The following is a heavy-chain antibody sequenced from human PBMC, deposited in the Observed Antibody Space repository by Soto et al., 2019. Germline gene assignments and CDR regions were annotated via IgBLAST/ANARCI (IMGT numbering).Heavy chain of an antibody. D-gene: IGHD6-19*01. CDR3: AKVRSAWFFDY. CDR2: ISAGGGSA. Sequence: GVSPILSSTASGFTCGSYAMTWVSQAPGKGLEWVSAISAGGGSAYYADSVKGLFTISRDNSKNTLYLQMNSLRAEDTAVYYCAKVRSAWFFDYWVQGTLVTVSS. J-gene: IGHJ4*02. CDR1: GFTCGSYA. V-gene: IGHV3-23*01.